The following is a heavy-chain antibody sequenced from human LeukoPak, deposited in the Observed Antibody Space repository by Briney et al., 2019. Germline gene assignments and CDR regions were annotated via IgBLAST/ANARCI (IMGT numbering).Heavy chain of an antibody. Sequence: GGSLRLSCAASGFTFSSYAMSWVRQAPGKGLEWVSAISGSGGSTYYADSVKGRFTISRDNSKNTLYLQMNSLRAEDTAVYYCAKGQSAVTILGVGLDYWGQGTLVTVSS. CDR3: AKGQSAVTILGVGLDY. V-gene: IGHV3-23*01. J-gene: IGHJ4*02. CDR1: GFTFSSYA. CDR2: ISGSGGST. D-gene: IGHD3-3*01.